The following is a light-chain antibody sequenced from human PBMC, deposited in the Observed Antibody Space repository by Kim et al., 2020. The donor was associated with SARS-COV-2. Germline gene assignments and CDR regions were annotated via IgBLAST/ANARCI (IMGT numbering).Light chain of an antibody. V-gene: IGKV3-15*01. CDR2: GAS. CDR3: QQYNNWPPIT. CDR1: QSVSNS. J-gene: IGKJ5*01. Sequence: SPGERATLSCRASQSVSNSVAWYQQKPGPDPRLILYGASTRTTGIPARFSGSGSGTEFTLTITSLQSEDFSVFYCQQYNNWPPITFGQGTRLEIK.